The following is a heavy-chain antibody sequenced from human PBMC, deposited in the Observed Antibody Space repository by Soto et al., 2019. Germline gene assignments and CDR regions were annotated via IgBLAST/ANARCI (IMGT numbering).Heavy chain of an antibody. D-gene: IGHD1-26*01. V-gene: IGHV3-23*01. CDR3: AKDPVGPLYYYGMDV. J-gene: IGHJ6*02. CDR1: VFTFSSYA. CDR2: ISGSGGST. Sequence: GSLRLACAASVFTFSSYAMSWVRQAPGKGLEWVSAISGSGGSTYYADSVKGRFTISRDNSKNTLYLQMNSLRAEDTAVYYCAKDPVGPLYYYGMDVWGQGTTVTVSS.